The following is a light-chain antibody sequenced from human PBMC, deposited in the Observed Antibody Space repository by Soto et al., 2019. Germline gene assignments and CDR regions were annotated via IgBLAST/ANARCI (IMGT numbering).Light chain of an antibody. J-gene: IGLJ1*01. CDR2: EVS. Sequence: QSALTQPASVSGSPGQSITISCTGTSSDVGGYNYVSWYQQHPGKAPKLMIYEVSNRPSGVSNRFSGSKSGNTASLTISGLQAEYEADYYCSSYTSSSTLFYVFGTGTKVTVL. V-gene: IGLV2-14*01. CDR3: SSYTSSSTLFYV. CDR1: SSDVGGYNY.